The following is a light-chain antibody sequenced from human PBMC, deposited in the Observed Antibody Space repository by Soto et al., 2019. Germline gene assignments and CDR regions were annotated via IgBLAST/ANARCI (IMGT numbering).Light chain of an antibody. CDR1: SGDVGNYNL. Sequence: QSALTQPASVSGSPGQSITISCTETSGDVGNYNLVSWYQQHPGKAPKLMIYGVNKWPSGVSNRFSGSKSGNTASLTISGLQAEDEADYYCCSYVGSSTSYVFGTGTKVTVL. J-gene: IGLJ1*01. CDR2: GVN. V-gene: IGLV2-23*02. CDR3: CSYVGSSTSYV.